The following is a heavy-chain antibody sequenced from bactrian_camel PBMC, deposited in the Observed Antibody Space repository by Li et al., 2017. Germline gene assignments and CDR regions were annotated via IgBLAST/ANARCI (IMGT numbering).Heavy chain of an antibody. D-gene: IGHD3*01. Sequence: VQLVESGGGLVQPGGSLRLSCVASDFTISSAWTYWVRQAPGGLEWVSGVASNGGSTEYADSIVGRFTISRDNAKNMVYLQMTSLTSEDTGLYWCATDRNAGSWRYVGMDVWGKGTQVTVS. CDR2: VASNGGST. CDR1: DFTISSAW. V-gene: IGHV3S1*01. J-gene: IGHJ7*01.